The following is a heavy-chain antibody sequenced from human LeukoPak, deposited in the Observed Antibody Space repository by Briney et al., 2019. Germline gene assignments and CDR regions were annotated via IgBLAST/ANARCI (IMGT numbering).Heavy chain of an antibody. J-gene: IGHJ1*01. CDR2: ISYDGSNK. CDR3: ATAHFWSGYSVGRPSAEYFQH. D-gene: IGHD3-3*02. Sequence: GGSLRLSCAASGFTFSSYGMHWVRQAPGKGLEWVAVISYDGSNKYYADSVKGRFTISRDNSKNTLYLQMNSLRAEDTAVYYCATAHFWSGYSVGRPSAEYFQHWGQGTLVTVSS. CDR1: GFTFSSYG. V-gene: IGHV3-30*03.